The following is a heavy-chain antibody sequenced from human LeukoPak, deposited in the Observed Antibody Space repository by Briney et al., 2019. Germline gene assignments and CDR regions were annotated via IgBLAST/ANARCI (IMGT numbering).Heavy chain of an antibody. D-gene: IGHD6-13*01. CDR2: INKDESEK. Sequence: GGSLRLSCTASGFTLSNYWMSWVRQTPEKGLEWVANINKDESEKVYVDSVKGRFTISRDNAKSSLYLQMSGLRADDTAVYYCARDPYSSTWSYSMDIWGQGTTVTVSS. V-gene: IGHV3-7*05. J-gene: IGHJ6*02. CDR3: ARDPYSSTWSYSMDI. CDR1: GFTLSNYW.